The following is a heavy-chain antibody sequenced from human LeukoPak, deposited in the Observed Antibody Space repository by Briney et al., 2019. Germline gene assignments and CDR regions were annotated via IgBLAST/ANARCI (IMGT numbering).Heavy chain of an antibody. Sequence: GGSLRLSCAASGFTFSDYYMSWIRQAPGKGLEWVSYISSSGSTIYYADSVKGRFTISRDNAKNSLYLQMNSLRAEDTAVYYCARDKYYDPGTYYYYGMDVWGQGTTVTVSS. CDR3: ARDKYYDPGTYYYYGMDV. CDR2: ISSSGSTI. J-gene: IGHJ6*02. D-gene: IGHD3-10*01. CDR1: GFTFSDYY. V-gene: IGHV3-11*01.